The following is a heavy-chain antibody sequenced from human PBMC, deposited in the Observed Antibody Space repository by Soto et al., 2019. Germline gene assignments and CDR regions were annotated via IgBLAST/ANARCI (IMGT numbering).Heavy chain of an antibody. CDR1: GASVSSGSYF. CDR2: ITDIGST. CDR3: ARQRVAPARYFFDY. D-gene: IGHD3-9*01. V-gene: IGHV4-61*01. Sequence: ASETLSLTCGVSGASVSSGSYFWTWIRQPPGKGLEWIGYITDIGSTNYNPSLKSRVIISADTTKNHFSLNLKSVTAADTAVYYCARQRVAPARYFFDYWGQGIPVTVSS. J-gene: IGHJ4*02.